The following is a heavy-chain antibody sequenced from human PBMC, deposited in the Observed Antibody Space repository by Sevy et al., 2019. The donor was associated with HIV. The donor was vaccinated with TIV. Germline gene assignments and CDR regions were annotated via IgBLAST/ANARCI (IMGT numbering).Heavy chain of an antibody. J-gene: IGHJ4*02. D-gene: IGHD4-17*01. CDR2: IYYSGST. Sequence: SETLSLTCTVSGGSISSGGYYWSWIRQHPGKGLEWIGYIYYSGSTYYNPSLKSRVTISVDTSKNQFSLKLSSVTAADTAVYYCAGDPVAYGGNSGLDYWGQGTLVTVSS. CDR1: GGSISSGGYY. V-gene: IGHV4-31*03. CDR3: AGDPVAYGGNSGLDY.